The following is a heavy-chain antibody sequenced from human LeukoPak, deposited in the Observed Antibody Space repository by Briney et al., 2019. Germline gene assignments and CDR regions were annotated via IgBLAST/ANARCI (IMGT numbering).Heavy chain of an antibody. CDR3: AKDKEQLVLGYFDY. CDR1: GFTFDDYA. D-gene: IGHD6-6*01. V-gene: IGHV3-9*01. J-gene: IGHJ4*02. Sequence: SLRLSFAASGFTFDDYAMHWVRQAPGKGLEWVSGISWNSGSIGYADSVKGRFTISRDNAKNSLYLQMNSLRAEDTALYYCAKDKEQLVLGYFDYWGQGTLVTVSS. CDR2: ISWNSGSI.